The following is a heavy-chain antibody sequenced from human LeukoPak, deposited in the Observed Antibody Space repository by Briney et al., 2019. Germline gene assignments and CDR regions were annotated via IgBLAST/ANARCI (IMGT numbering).Heavy chain of an antibody. V-gene: IGHV3-30-3*01. Sequence: GGSLRLSCAASGFTFSSNTMHWVRQAPGKGLEWVAVILYDGSNKYYADSVKGRFTIPRDNSKNTLYLQMNSLRSEDTAVYYCARDLYSSNWYVFDYWGRGTLVTVSS. J-gene: IGHJ4*02. CDR1: GFTFSSNT. CDR3: ARDLYSSNWYVFDY. D-gene: IGHD6-13*01. CDR2: ILYDGSNK.